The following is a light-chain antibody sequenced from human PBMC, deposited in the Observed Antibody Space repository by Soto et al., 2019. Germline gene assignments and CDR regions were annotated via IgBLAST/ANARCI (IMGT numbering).Light chain of an antibody. V-gene: IGLV8-61*01. J-gene: IGLJ2*01. CDR1: SGSVSTSYY. Sequence: QAVVTQEPSFSVSPGGTVTLTCGLNSGSVSTSYYPSWYQQTPAQAPRTLIYNTYTRSSGVPDRFSASILGDKAALTITGAKADDEAAYYCVLDMGSGISVFGGGTKLTVL. CDR2: NTY. CDR3: VLDMGSGISV.